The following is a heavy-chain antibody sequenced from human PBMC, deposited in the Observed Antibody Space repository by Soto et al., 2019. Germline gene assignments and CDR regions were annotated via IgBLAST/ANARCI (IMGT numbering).Heavy chain of an antibody. V-gene: IGHV3-7*01. CDR1: TYW. CDR3: AAYNTSRHAALEL. D-gene: IGHD6-6*01. Sequence: TYWMSWVRQAPGKGLEWLANIKQDENQKNYVDSVKGRFTISGDSAKNSVFLIMDSLRVEDTAVYHCAAYNTSRHAALELWGQGTMVTVSS. CDR2: IKQDENQK. J-gene: IGHJ3*01.